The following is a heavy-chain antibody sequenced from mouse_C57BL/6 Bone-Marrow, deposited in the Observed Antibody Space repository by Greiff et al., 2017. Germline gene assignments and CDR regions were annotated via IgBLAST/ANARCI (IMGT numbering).Heavy chain of an antibody. D-gene: IGHD1-1*01. CDR3: ARGYYGSSLFAY. CDR1: GYTFTDSN. V-gene: IGHV1-18*01. Sequence: VQLQQSGPELVKPGASVKIPCKASGYTFTDSNMDWVKQSHGKSLEWIGDINPNNGGTIYNQKSQGKATLTVDKSSSTAYMELRSLTSEDTAVYYCARGYYGSSLFAYWGQGTLVTVSA. CDR2: INPNNGGT. J-gene: IGHJ3*01.